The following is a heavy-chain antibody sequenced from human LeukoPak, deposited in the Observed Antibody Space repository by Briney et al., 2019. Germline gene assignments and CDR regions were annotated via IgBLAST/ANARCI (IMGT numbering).Heavy chain of an antibody. CDR3: VYSFPESGSVGTLHY. J-gene: IGHJ4*02. V-gene: IGHV2-5*02. D-gene: IGHD5/OR15-5a*01. CDR1: GFSLSTSGVG. CDR2: IYWDDDK. Sequence: SGPTLVKPTETLTLTCTFSGFSLSTSGVGVGWIRQPPGKALEWLALIYWDDDKRYSPSLKSRLTSNKDTSKNQVVLTMTNMDPVDTATYYCVYSFPESGSVGTLHYWGQGTLVTVSS.